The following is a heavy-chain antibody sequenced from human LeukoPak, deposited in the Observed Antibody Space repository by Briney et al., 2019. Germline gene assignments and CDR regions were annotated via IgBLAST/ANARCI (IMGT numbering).Heavy chain of an antibody. CDR2: IDPNSGGT. J-gene: IGHJ5*02. CDR3: ARVKAEGWFDP. V-gene: IGHV1-2*02. Sequence: ASVKVSCKASGYTFTGYYMHWVRQAPGQGLEWMGWIDPNSGGTNHAQKFQGRVTMTRDTSISTAYMELSRLRSDDTAVYYCARVKAEGWFDPWGQGTLVTVSS. CDR1: GYTFTGYY.